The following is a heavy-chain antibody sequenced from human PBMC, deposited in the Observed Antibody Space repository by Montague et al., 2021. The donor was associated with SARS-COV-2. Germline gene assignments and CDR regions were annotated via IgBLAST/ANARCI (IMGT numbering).Heavy chain of an antibody. V-gene: IGHV4-31*03. Sequence: TLSLTCTVSGGSISSGGYYRSWIRQHPGKGLEWIGYIYYSGSTYYNPSLKSRVTISVDTSKNQFSLKMNSVTAADTAVYYCARSPEPMIILIITSLNWYFDLWGRGTLVTVSS. D-gene: IGHD3-22*01. CDR1: GGSISSGGYY. CDR2: IYYSGST. CDR3: ARSPEPMIILIITSLNWYFDL. J-gene: IGHJ2*01.